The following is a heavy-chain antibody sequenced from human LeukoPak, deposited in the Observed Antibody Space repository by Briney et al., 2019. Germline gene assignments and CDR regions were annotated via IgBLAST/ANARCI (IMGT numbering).Heavy chain of an antibody. CDR3: ARWGYYYDSSGYFDY. CDR1: GGSISSYY. CDR2: IYYSGST. Sequence: SQTLSLTCTVSGGSISSYYWSWIRQPPGKGLEWIGYIYYSGSTNYNPSLKSRVTISVDTSKNQFSLKLSSVTAADTAVYYCARWGYYYDSSGYFDYWGQGTLVTVSS. D-gene: IGHD3-22*01. J-gene: IGHJ4*02. V-gene: IGHV4-59*01.